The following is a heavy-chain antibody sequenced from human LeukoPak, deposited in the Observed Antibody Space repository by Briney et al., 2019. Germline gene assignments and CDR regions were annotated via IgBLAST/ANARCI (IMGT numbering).Heavy chain of an antibody. J-gene: IGHJ4*02. V-gene: IGHV1-18*01. CDR2: ISAYNGNT. CDR3: ASHRVGYDSSGYDFDY. D-gene: IGHD3-22*01. CDR1: GYTFTSYG. Sequence: ASVKVSCKASGYTFTSYGISWVRQAPGQGLEWMGWISAYNGNTNYAQKLQGRVTMTTDTSTSTAYMELRSLRSDDTAVYYCASHRVGYDSSGYDFDYWGQGTLVTVSS.